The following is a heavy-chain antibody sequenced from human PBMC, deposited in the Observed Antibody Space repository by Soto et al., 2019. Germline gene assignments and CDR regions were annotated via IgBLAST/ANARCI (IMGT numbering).Heavy chain of an antibody. CDR1: GYTFTSYA. Sequence: ASVKVSCKASGYTFTSYAMHWVRQAPGQRLEWMGWINAGNGNTKYSQKFQGRVTITRDTSASTAYMELSSLRSEDTAVYYCARAVVVAADFDYWGQGTLVTVSS. V-gene: IGHV1-3*01. CDR3: ARAVVVAADFDY. D-gene: IGHD2-15*01. J-gene: IGHJ4*02. CDR2: INAGNGNT.